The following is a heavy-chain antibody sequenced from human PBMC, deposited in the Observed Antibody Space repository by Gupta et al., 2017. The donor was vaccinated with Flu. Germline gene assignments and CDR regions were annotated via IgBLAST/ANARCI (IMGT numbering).Heavy chain of an antibody. J-gene: IGHJ2*01. CDR1: GFTFSSYE. V-gene: IGHV3-48*03. D-gene: IGHD1-26*01. CDR2: ISSSGSII. CDR3: VREAWGGSFPFWYFDL. Sequence: EVQVVESGGGLVQPGGSLRLSCAASGFTFSSYEMHWVRQAAGKGLEWVSYISSSGSIIYYADSVKGRFTISRDNGKNSLYLQMDRLRAEDTGVYYCVREAWGGSFPFWYFDLWGRGTLVTVSS.